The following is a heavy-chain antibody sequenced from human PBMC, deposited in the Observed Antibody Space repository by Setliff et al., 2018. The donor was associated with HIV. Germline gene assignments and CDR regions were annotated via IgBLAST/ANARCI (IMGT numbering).Heavy chain of an antibody. CDR3: VKEYHTTATDTRVANYFDY. Sequence: GASVKVSCKASGYTFTSCFMHWVRQAPGQGLEYMGMINPSDGTTDYTQKFQDRVTMTSDTSTSTVYMELRSLRSEDTAIYYCVKEYHTTATDTRVANYFDYWGQGTLVTVSS. CDR1: GYTFTSCF. CDR2: INPSDGTT. D-gene: IGHD6-13*01. V-gene: IGHV1-46*01. J-gene: IGHJ4*02.